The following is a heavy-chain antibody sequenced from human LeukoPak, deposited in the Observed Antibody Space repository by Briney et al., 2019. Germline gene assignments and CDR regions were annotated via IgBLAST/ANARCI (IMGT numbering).Heavy chain of an antibody. J-gene: IGHJ4*02. Sequence: AAVKVSFTGSGYTFTSYGISWVRQAPGQGGEWMGWISAYNGNTNYTQKLQGRVTITTDTSTSTAYMELRSLRSDDTAVYYCARGGTFQYYFDYWGQGTLVTVSS. CDR2: ISAYNGNT. CDR3: ARGGTFQYYFDY. V-gene: IGHV1-18*01. CDR1: GYTFTSYG.